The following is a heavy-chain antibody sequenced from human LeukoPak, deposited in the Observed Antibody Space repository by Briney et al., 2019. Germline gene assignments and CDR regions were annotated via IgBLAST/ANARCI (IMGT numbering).Heavy chain of an antibody. CDR1: GGSISSGGYY. J-gene: IGHJ4*02. CDR2: IYYSGST. CDR3: ARADIVVVPAAMGQLDY. D-gene: IGHD2-2*01. Sequence: SETLSLTCTVSGGSISSGGYYWGWIRQHPGKGLEWIGYIYYSGSTYYNPSLKSRVTISVDTSKNQFSLKLSSVTAADTAVYYCARADIVVVPAAMGQLDYWGQGTLVTVSS. V-gene: IGHV4-31*03.